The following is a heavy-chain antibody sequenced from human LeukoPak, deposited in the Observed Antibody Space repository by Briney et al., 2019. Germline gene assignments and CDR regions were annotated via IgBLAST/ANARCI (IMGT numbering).Heavy chain of an antibody. V-gene: IGHV3-74*01. J-gene: IGHJ4*02. D-gene: IGHD3-10*01. Sequence: GESLKISCEASTFTFSIYWMHWVRQAPGKGLVWVSYINGDGSASNYADSVKGRLTISRDNAKNTLYLQMNSLRAEDTAVYYCATGSGTYYDSWGQGTLVTVSS. CDR3: ATGSGTYYDS. CDR2: INGDGSAS. CDR1: TFTFSIYW.